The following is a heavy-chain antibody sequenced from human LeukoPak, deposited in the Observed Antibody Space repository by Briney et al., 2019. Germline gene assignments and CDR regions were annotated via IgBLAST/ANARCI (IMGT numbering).Heavy chain of an antibody. CDR1: GGSISSGSYY. CDR3: ARETYDFWSGYYRNWFDP. CDR2: IYTSGST. D-gene: IGHD3-3*01. Sequence: PSETLSLTCTVSGGSISSGSYYWSWIRQPAGKGLEWIGRIYTSGSTNYNPSLKSRVTISVDTSKNQFSLKLSSVTAADTAVYYCARETYDFWSGYYRNWFDPWGQGTLVTVSS. J-gene: IGHJ5*02. V-gene: IGHV4-61*02.